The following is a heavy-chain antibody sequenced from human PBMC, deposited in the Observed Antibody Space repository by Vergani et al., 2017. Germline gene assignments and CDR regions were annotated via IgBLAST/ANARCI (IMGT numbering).Heavy chain of an antibody. CDR2: IYTSGST. Sequence: QVQLQESGPGLVKPSQTLSLTCTVSGGSFSTGGQSWTWLRQSAGKGLEWIGRIYTSGSTNYNPSLKSRVTISVDTSKNQFSLKLSSVTAADTAVYYCAREHSSGQEFDCWGQGTLVIVSS. CDR3: AREHSSGQEFDC. CDR1: GGSFSTGGQS. J-gene: IGHJ4*02. V-gene: IGHV4-61*02. D-gene: IGHD6-19*01.